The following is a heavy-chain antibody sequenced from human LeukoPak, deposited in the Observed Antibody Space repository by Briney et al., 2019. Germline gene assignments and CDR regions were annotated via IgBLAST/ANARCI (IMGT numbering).Heavy chain of an antibody. CDR1: GYTFTGYY. CDR3: ARDLSAGRISMAVAGTLFDY. CDR2: INPNSGGT. J-gene: IGHJ4*02. V-gene: IGHV1-2*06. Sequence: ASVKVSCKASGYTFTGYYMHWVRQAPGQGLEWMGRINPNSGGTNYAQKFQGRVTMTRDTSISTAYMELSRLRSDDTAVYYCARDLSAGRISMAVAGTLFDYWGQGTLVTVSS. D-gene: IGHD6-19*01.